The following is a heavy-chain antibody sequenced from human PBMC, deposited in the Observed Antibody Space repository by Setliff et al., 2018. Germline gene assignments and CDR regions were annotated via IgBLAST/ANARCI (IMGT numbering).Heavy chain of an antibody. V-gene: IGHV1-46*01. D-gene: IGHD2-2*01. CDR1: GYTLSTHY. Sequence: ASVKVSCKASGYTLSTHYMHWVRQAPGQGLEWMGLINPSGESTVYAEKFQGRVSMTRDTSTNTVYMDLESLKSGDTAIYYCARGIIAYASWAPHDAFDIWGQGTMVTVSS. J-gene: IGHJ3*02. CDR3: ARGIIAYASWAPHDAFDI. CDR2: INPSGEST.